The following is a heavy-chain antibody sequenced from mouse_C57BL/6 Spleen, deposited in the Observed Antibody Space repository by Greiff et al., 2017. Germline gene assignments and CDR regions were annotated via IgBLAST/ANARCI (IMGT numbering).Heavy chain of an antibody. CDR2: LDPENGDT. J-gene: IGHJ2*01. CDR1: GFNIKDDY. CDR3: TTGDYYGSSPFDY. V-gene: IGHV14-4*01. Sequence: VQLQQSGAELVRPGASVKLSCTASGFNIKDDYMHWVKQRPEQGLEWIGWLDPENGDTEYASKFQGKATITADTSSNTAYLQLSSLTSEDTAVYYCTTGDYYGSSPFDYWGQGTTLTVSS. D-gene: IGHD1-1*01.